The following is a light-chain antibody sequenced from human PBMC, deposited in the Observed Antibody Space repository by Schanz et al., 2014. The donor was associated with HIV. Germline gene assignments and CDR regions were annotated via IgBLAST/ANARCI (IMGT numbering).Light chain of an antibody. CDR2: ATS. V-gene: IGKV3-20*01. J-gene: IGKJ4*01. Sequence: EIVLTQSPGTLSLSLGERATLSCRASQSVSSNFLAWYQQKPNQAPRLVIYATSTRAAGIPDRFSGTGSGTDFTLTISSLEPEDFAVYYCQYFGNSGGTFGGGTKVEIK. CDR3: QYFGNSGGT. CDR1: QSVSSNF.